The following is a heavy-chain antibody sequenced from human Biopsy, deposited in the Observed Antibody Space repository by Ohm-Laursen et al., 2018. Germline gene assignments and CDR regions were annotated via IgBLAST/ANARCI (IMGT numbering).Heavy chain of an antibody. V-gene: IGHV1-46*01. D-gene: IGHD6-19*01. Sequence: SSVKVSCKASGYSSTSYYTHWVRQAPVQGLEWMGMINPSGSTTSYPQIFQGRVTMTRDTSKSTVYMELSSLRSADTAVYFCARNAGWYGDLYYFDYWGQGTLVTVSS. CDR2: INPSGSTT. J-gene: IGHJ4*02. CDR1: GYSSTSYY. CDR3: ARNAGWYGDLYYFDY.